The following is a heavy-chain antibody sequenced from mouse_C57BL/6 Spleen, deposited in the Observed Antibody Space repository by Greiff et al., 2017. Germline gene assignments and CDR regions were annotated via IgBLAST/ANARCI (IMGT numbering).Heavy chain of an antibody. CDR2: ISYDGSN. CDR3: ARDSSVAMDY. CDR1: GYSITSGYY. D-gene: IGHD3-2*02. J-gene: IGHJ4*01. V-gene: IGHV3-6*01. Sequence: EVQRVESGPGLVKPSQSLSLTCSVTGYSITSGYYWNWIRQFPGNKLEWMGYISYDGSNNYNPSLKNRISITRDTSKNQFFLKLNSVTTEDTATYYCARDSSVAMDYWGQGTSVTVSS.